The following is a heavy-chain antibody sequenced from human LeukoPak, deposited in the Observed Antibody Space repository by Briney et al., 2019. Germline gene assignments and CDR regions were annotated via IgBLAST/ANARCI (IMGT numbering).Heavy chain of an antibody. CDR3: AGASVWAATRAAAGNDY. CDR2: IYYKGST. Sequence: PSETLSLTCTDSGGSISPHYWSWIRQVPGKGLEWSGYIYYKGSTNYNPSLKSRVTISVDTSKNQFSLRLSSVTTADTAVYYCAGASVWAATRAAAGNDYWGQGTLVTVSS. CDR1: GGSISPHY. J-gene: IGHJ4*02. V-gene: IGHV4-59*11. D-gene: IGHD6-13*01.